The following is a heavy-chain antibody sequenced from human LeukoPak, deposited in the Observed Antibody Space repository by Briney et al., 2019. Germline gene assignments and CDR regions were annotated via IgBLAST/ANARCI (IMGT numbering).Heavy chain of an antibody. D-gene: IGHD4-23*01. CDR3: ARDKVYGGPGSGYGMDV. V-gene: IGHV3-53*01. Sequence: PGGSLRLSCAASGFTVSSNYMSWVRQAPGKGLEWVSVIYSGGSTYYADSVKGRFTISRDNSKNTLYLQMNSLRAEDTAVYYCARDKVYGGPGSGYGMDVWGQGTTVTVSS. J-gene: IGHJ6*02. CDR2: IYSGGST. CDR1: GFTVSSNY.